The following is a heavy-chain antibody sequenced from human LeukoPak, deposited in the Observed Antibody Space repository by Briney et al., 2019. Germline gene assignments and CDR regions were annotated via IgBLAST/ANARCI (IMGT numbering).Heavy chain of an antibody. D-gene: IGHD2-15*01. CDR3: ANGGYCSGGSCYGSHNWFDP. CDR1: GFTFSSYA. V-gene: IGHV3-23*01. J-gene: IGHJ5*02. Sequence: GGSLRLSCAASGFTFSSYAMGWVRQAPGKGLEWVSAISGSGGSTYYADSVKGRFTISRDNSKNTLYLQMNSLRAEDTAVYYCANGGYCSGGSCYGSHNWFDPWGQGTLVTVPS. CDR2: ISGSGGST.